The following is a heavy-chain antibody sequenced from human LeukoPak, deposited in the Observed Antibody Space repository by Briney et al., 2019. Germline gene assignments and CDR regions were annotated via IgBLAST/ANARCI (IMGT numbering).Heavy chain of an antibody. D-gene: IGHD3-22*01. CDR3: ARHRGGTGYYDSSGYFDY. CDR2: GST. Sequence: GSTNYNPSLKSRVTISVDTSKNQFSLKLSSVTAADTAVYYCARHRGGTGYYDSSGYFDYWGQGTLVTVSS. J-gene: IGHJ4*02. V-gene: IGHV4-59*08.